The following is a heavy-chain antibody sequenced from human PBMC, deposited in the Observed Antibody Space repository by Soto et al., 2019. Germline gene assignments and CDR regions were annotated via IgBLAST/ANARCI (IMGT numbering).Heavy chain of an antibody. CDR3: TTGLTSFGVVIDP. J-gene: IGHJ5*02. CDR2: IKSKSDGATT. Sequence: ISCAASGFNFSNALMTWVRQAHGKGLEWVGRIKSKSDGATTDYAEPVRGRFIISRDDSKNTLYLQMNSLKTEDTAVYYCTTGLTSFGVVIDPWGQRNLVTVSS. V-gene: IGHV3-15*01. CDR1: GFNFSNAL. D-gene: IGHD3-3*01.